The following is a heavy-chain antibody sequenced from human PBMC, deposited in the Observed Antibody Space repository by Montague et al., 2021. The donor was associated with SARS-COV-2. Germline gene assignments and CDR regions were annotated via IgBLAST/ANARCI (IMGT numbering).Heavy chain of an antibody. D-gene: IGHD3-9*01. V-gene: IGHV3-30-3*01. CDR2: ISYAGSNK. Sequence: SLRLSCAASGFTFSSYAMHWVRQAPGKGLEWVAVISYAGSNKYYADSVKGRFTISRDNSKNTLYLQMNSLRAEDTAVYYCARDPFYYDILTGYIYPAYYYYYCMDVWGQGTTVTVSS. CDR1: GFTFSSYA. J-gene: IGHJ6*02. CDR3: ARDPFYYDILTGYIYPAYYYYYCMDV.